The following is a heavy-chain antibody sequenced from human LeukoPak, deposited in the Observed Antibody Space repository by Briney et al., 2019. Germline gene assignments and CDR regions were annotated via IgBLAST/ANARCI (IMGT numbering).Heavy chain of an antibody. V-gene: IGHV3-21*06. J-gene: IGHJ4*02. Sequence: PGGSLRLSCAASGFTFSSYSMNWVRQSPRMGLEWVSSIGSSGTYIYYADSVKGRLTISRDNAKNSLYLQVNNLRVEDTALYYCARGPILMNRGYCDYWGQGTLVTVSS. CDR1: GFTFSSYS. D-gene: IGHD1-14*01. CDR3: ARGPILMNRGYCDY. CDR2: IGSSGTYI.